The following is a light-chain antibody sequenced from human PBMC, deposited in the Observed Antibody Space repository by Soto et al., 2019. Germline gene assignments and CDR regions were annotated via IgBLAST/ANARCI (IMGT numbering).Light chain of an antibody. CDR2: RAS. CDR1: QSISSW. CDR3: QQYNSFPYT. Sequence: DIQMTQSPSTLSASVGDRVTITCRASQSISSWLAWYQQKPGKAPKLLIYRASSLESGAPSRFSGSGSGTEFTLTISSLQPEDFATYYCQQYNSFPYTFGQGTKLEIK. V-gene: IGKV1-5*03. J-gene: IGKJ2*01.